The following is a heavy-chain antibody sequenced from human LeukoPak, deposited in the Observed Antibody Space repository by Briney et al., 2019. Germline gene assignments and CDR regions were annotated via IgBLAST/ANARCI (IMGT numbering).Heavy chain of an antibody. CDR1: GFTFGDYA. J-gene: IGHJ3*01. V-gene: IGHV3-49*04. Sequence: GGSLRLSCTASGFTFGDYAMSWVRQAPGKGLEWVGFIRSKAYGGTTDYAASVKGRFTISVDDSKSIAYLRMNSLETEDTAVYYCTRDLHGDDAFDVWGQGTMVTVSS. D-gene: IGHD4-17*01. CDR3: TRDLHGDDAFDV. CDR2: IRSKAYGGTT.